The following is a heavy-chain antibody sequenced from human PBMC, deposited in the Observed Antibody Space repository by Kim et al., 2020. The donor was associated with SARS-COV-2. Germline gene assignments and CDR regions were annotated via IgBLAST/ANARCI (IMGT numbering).Heavy chain of an antibody. CDR1: GITVSTNY. D-gene: IGHD3-10*01. J-gene: IGHJ6*02. V-gene: IGHV3-53*04. CDR3: ARRAFYGSGKYGMDV. Sequence: GGSLRLSCAASGITVSTNYMHWLRQAPGKWLEWVSTIYSDGSTYYADSVKGRFTISGHNSKNTLYLQMNSLRAEDTAVYYCARRAFYGSGKYGMDVWGQGATVTVSS. CDR2: IYSDGST.